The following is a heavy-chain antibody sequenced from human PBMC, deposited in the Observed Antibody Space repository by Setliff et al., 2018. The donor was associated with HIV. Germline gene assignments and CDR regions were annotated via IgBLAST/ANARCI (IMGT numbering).Heavy chain of an antibody. V-gene: IGHV4-38-2*01. CDR3: ARVMIGEDYYMDV. CDR2: IYHGGTT. CDR1: GYSISSGYY. Sequence: SETLSLTCAVSGYSISSGYYWAWIRQPPGKGLEWIGSIYHGGTTYYNPSLKSRSTISEDTSKNQFSLGLSSVTAADTAVYYCARVMIGEDYYMDVWGKGTTVTVSS. D-gene: IGHD3-22*01. J-gene: IGHJ6*03.